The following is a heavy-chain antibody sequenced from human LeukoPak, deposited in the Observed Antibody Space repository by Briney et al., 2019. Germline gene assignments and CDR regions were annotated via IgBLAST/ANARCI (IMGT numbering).Heavy chain of an antibody. CDR3: AKELVDVGGRYFDL. CDR2: ISNSGRDT. Sequence: GGSLRLSCAASGFTITTYWMTWVRQAPGKGLEWVSAISNSGRDTYYADSVKGRFTISRDNSRNTLYLQMSSLRDEDTAIYFCAKELVDVGGRYFDLWGRGTLVSVSS. D-gene: IGHD3-16*01. J-gene: IGHJ2*01. V-gene: IGHV3-23*01. CDR1: GFTITTYW.